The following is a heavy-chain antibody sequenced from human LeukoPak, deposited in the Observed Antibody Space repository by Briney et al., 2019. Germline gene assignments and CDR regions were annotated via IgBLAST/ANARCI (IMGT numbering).Heavy chain of an antibody. CDR3: ARDPLADRYSSGWVP. CDR1: GGTFSSYA. CDR2: IIPILGIA. Sequence: GASGKVSCKASGGTFSSYAISWVRQAPGQGLEWMGRIIPILGIANYAQKFQGRVTITADKSTSTAYMELSSLRSEDTAVYYCARDPLADRYSSGWVPWGQGTLVTVSS. D-gene: IGHD6-19*01. V-gene: IGHV1-69*04. J-gene: IGHJ5*02.